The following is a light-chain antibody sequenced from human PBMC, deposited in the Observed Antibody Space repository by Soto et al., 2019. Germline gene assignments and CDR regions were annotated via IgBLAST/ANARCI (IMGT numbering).Light chain of an antibody. J-gene: IGKJ4*01. CDR1: QSIHSL. CDR2: GAS. CDR3: QQYAKWPLT. V-gene: IGKV3-15*01. Sequence: EVVMTQSPATLSVSPGAGLTLSCRASQSIHSLLAWYQQKPGQAPRLLIHGASTRATGIPARFSGSGSGADYTLTISSLQSDYIAVYYCQQYAKWPLTFGGGTKVEIK.